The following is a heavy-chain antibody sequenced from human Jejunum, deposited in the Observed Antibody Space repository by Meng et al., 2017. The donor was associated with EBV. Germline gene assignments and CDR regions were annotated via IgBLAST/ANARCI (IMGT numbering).Heavy chain of an antibody. CDR3: AGLRYSGYDRAFDY. V-gene: IGHV4-61*01. D-gene: IGHD5-12*01. J-gene: IGHJ4*02. Sequence: HLQESGPGLVKPPETLSPTCTVSGGSVNSGNVYWSWIRQPPGKGLEWIGYIYYSGSTNYIPSLKSRVTISLDTSKNQFSLKLSSVTAADTAVYYCAGLRYSGYDRAFDYWGQGALVTVSS. CDR1: GGSVNSGNVY. CDR2: IYYSGST.